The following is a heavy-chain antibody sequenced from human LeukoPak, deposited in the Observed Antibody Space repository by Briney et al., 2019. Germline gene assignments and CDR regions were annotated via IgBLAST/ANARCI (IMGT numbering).Heavy chain of an antibody. CDR1: GFTFNTFG. CDR2: ISYDGSNK. CDR3: VRARIVGGVIIMLDQ. D-gene: IGHD3-10*01. Sequence: GRSLRLSCAASGFTFNTFGMHWVRQAPGKGLEWVAVISYDGSNKYSADSVEGRFTISRDNSKNTLYLQMNSLRAEDTAVYYCVRARIVGGVIIMLDQWGQGTLVTVSS. J-gene: IGHJ4*02. V-gene: IGHV3-30*03.